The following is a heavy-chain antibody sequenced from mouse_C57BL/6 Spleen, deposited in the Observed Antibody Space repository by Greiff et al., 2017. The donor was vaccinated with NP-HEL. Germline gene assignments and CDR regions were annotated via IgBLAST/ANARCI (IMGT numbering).Heavy chain of an antibody. D-gene: IGHD2-4*01. CDR3: ARRGYDFYYFDY. V-gene: IGHV1-52*01. CDR1: GYTFTSYW. J-gene: IGHJ2*01. Sequence: QVQLQQPGAELVRPGSSVKLSCKASGYTFTSYWMHWVKQRPIQGLEWIGNIDPSDSETHYNQKFKDKATLTVDKSSSTAYMQHSSLTSEDSAVYYCARRGYDFYYFDYWGQGTTLTVSS. CDR2: IDPSDSET.